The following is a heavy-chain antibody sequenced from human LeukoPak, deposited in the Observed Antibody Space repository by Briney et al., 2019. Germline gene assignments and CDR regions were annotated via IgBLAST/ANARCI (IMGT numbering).Heavy chain of an antibody. CDR2: MNEYSTTI. CDR1: GFPFNSFW. V-gene: IGHV3-74*01. D-gene: IGHD1-14*01. CDR3: ARGGVNPVDH. Sequence: PGGSLRLSCAASGFPFNSFWMHWVRQAPGKGLVWVSDMNEYSTTIRYADSVKGRFTISKDNAKSILYLPMNNLRAEDTAMYFCARGGVNPVDHWGQGTLVTVSS. J-gene: IGHJ4*02.